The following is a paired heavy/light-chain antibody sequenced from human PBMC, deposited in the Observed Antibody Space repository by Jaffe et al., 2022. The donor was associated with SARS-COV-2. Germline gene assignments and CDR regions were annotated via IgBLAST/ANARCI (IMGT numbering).Light chain of an antibody. V-gene: IGLV3-19*01. CDR2: GKN. CDR1: SLRSYY. CDR3: NSRDSSGNV. Sequence: SSELTQDPAVSVALGQTVRITCQGDSLRSYYASWYQQKPGQAPVLVIYGKNNRPSGIPDRFSGSSSGNTASLTITGAQAEDEADYYCNSRDSSGNVFGGGTKLTVL. J-gene: IGLJ2*01.
Heavy chain of an antibody. D-gene: IGHD3-3*01. CDR1: GFTFSSYS. J-gene: IGHJ6*02. CDR3: ARDTSLRFLEWSPFYYYGMDV. Sequence: EVQLVESGGGLVQPGGSLRLSCAASGFTFSSYSMNWVRQAPGKGLEWVSYISSSSSTIYYADSVKGRFTISRDNAKNSLYLQMNSLRDEDTAVYYCARDTSLRFLEWSPFYYYGMDVWGQGTTVTVSS. CDR2: ISSSSSTI. V-gene: IGHV3-48*02.